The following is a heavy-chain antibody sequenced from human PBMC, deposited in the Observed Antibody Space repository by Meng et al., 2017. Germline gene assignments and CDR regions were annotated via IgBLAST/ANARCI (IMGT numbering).Heavy chain of an antibody. CDR1: GFTFSSYA. V-gene: IGHV3-9*01. D-gene: IGHD3-22*01. Sequence: SLKISCAASGFTFSSYAMHWVRQAPGKGLEWVSGISWNSGSIGYADSVKGRFTISRDNAKNSLYLQMNSLRAEDTALYYCAKAYYDSSGYIGEGFDYWGQGTLVTVSS. J-gene: IGHJ4*02. CDR2: ISWNSGSI. CDR3: AKAYYDSSGYIGEGFDY.